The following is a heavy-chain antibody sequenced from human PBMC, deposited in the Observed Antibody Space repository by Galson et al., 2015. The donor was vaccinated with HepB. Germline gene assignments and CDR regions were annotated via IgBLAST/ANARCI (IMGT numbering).Heavy chain of an antibody. J-gene: IGHJ4*02. Sequence: ETLSLTCTVSGGSISSSSYYWGWIRQPPGKGLEWIGSIYYSGSTYYNPSLKSRVTISVDTSKNQFSLKLSSVTAADTAVYYCARKVLVRGAEIDYWGQGTLVTVSS. D-gene: IGHD3-10*01. V-gene: IGHV4-39*01. CDR1: GGSISSSSYY. CDR2: IYYSGST. CDR3: ARKVLVRGAEIDY.